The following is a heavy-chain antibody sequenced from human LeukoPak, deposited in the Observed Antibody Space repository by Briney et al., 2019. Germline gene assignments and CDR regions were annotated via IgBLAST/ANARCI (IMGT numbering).Heavy chain of an antibody. CDR2: SIPIFGTA. CDR3: ARARIVVVVAATQGYFDL. J-gene: IGHJ2*01. D-gene: IGHD2-15*01. V-gene: IGHV1-69*05. Sequence: SVKVSCKASGGTFSSYAISWVRQAPGQGLEWMGGSIPIFGTANYAQKFQGRVTITTDESTSTAYMELSSLRSEDTAVYYCARARIVVVVAATQGYFDLWGRGTLVTVSS. CDR1: GGTFSSYA.